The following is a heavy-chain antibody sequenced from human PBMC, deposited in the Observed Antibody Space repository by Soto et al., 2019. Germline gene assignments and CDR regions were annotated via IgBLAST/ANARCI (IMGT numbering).Heavy chain of an antibody. V-gene: IGHV4-59*01. CDR2: IYYSGET. CDR1: GDSISRYY. J-gene: IGHJ6*02. CDR3: ARDPGGEFLKGSGMDV. Sequence: QVQLHESGPVLVKPSETLSLTCTVSGDSISRYYWSWIRLSPGKGLEWIGYIYYSGETNYNPSVKGRVTISVDRTKNQFSLKLSSVTAADTAVYYCARDPGGEFLKGSGMDVWGQGTTVTVSS. D-gene: IGHD3-10*01.